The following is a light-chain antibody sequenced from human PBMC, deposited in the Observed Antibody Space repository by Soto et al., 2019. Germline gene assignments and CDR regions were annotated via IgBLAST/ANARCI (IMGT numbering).Light chain of an antibody. V-gene: IGLV2-23*02. CDR2: EVT. CDR3: CSFADFTYV. Sequence: QSVLTQPASVSGSSGQSITISCTGTSSDIGSYDLVSWYQQHPGTAPKLIIYEVTKRPSGVSTRFSGSKSGNTASLTISGLQAVDEADYYCCSFADFTYVFGTGTK. CDR1: SSDIGSYDL. J-gene: IGLJ1*01.